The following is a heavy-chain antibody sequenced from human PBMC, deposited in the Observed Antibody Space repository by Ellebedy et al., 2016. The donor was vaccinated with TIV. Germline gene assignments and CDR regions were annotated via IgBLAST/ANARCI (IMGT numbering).Heavy chain of an antibody. V-gene: IGHV3-66*01. CDR1: GFTVSSNY. J-gene: IGHJ3*02. CDR3: ARDHVGDGYNRAFDI. D-gene: IGHD5-24*01. CDR2: IYSGGST. Sequence: PGGSLRLSCAASGFTVSSNYMSWVRQAPGKGLEWVSVIYSGGSTYYADSVKGRFTISRDNSKNTLYLQMNSLRAEDTAVYYCARDHVGDGYNRAFDIWGQGTMVTVSS.